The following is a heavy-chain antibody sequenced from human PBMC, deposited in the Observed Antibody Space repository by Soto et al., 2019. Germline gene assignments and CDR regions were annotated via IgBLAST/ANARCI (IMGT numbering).Heavy chain of an antibody. V-gene: IGHV3-30*18. CDR1: GFTFSSYG. J-gene: IGHJ6*02. CDR3: AKAWADYYYGMDV. CDR2: ISYDGSNK. Sequence: GGSLRLSCAASGFTFSSYGMHWVRQAPGKGLEWVAVISYDGSNKYYADPVKGRFTISRDNSKNTLYLQMNSLGAEDTAVYYCAKAWADYYYGMDVWGQGTTVTVS.